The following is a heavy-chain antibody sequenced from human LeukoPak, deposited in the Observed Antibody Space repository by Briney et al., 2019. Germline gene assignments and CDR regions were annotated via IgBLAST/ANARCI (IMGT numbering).Heavy chain of an antibody. CDR3: ARISGSYYGYYYCYMDV. CDR2: IYTSGST. CDR1: GGSISSYY. J-gene: IGHJ6*03. V-gene: IGHV4-4*07. D-gene: IGHD1-26*01. Sequence: PSGTLSLTCTVSGGSISSYYWSWIRQPAGKGLEWIGRIYTSGSTNYNPSLKSRVTMSVDTSKNQFSLKLSSVTAADTAVYYCARISGSYYGYYYCYMDVWGKGTTVTVSS.